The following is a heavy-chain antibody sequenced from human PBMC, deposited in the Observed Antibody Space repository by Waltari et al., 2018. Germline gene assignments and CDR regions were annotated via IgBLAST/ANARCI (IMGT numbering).Heavy chain of an antibody. CDR3: ARGSGVDY. CDR2: ISDGGMMI. V-gene: IGHV3-23*01. D-gene: IGHD7-27*01. CDR1: GFTFRTYV. Sequence: EVQLLGHGGGLVQPGGSLRLSCAASGFTFRTYVRNWVRQAPGKRHEWVSSISDGGMMINDADSVKGRFTIARGQSKNTVYLQMKSLRDEDTAVYYCARGSGVDYWGQGTLVTISS. J-gene: IGHJ4*02.